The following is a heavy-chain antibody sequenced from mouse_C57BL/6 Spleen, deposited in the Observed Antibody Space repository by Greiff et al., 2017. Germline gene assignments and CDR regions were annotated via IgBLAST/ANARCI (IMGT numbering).Heavy chain of an antibody. V-gene: IGHV1-59*01. CDR1: GYTFTSYW. J-gene: IGHJ2*01. D-gene: IGHD1-1*01. Sequence: QVQLQQPGAELVRPGTSVKLSCKASGYTFTSYWMHWVKQRPGQGLEWIGVIDPSDSYTNYNQKFKGKATLTVDTSSSTAYMQLSSLTSEDSAVYYCARRRDYGSSSFDYWGQGTTLTVSS. CDR3: ARRRDYGSSSFDY. CDR2: IDPSDSYT.